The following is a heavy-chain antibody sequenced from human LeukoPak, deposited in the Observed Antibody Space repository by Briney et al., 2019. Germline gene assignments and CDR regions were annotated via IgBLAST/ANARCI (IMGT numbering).Heavy chain of an antibody. CDR3: ASYGGFTSATLVDLL. D-gene: IGHD4-23*01. Sequence: GVSLRLSCAASGFSFSVYSMNWVRQAPGKGLEWVSSISSRSYTDYADSVRGRFTISRDNAKNSLFLQMNSLRAEDTAVYYCASYGGFTSATLVDLLWGQGTLVTVSS. J-gene: IGHJ4*02. CDR1: GFSFSVYS. CDR2: ISSRSYT. V-gene: IGHV3-69-1*01.